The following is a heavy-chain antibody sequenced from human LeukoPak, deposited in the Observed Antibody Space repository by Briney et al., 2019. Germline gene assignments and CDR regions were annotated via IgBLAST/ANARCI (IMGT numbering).Heavy chain of an antibody. D-gene: IGHD1-1*01. V-gene: IGHV3-21*01. CDR1: GFTFSSYS. CDR3: ARGGPTTSNQLGY. CDR2: ISSSSSYI. J-gene: IGHJ4*02. Sequence: AGGSLRLSCAASGFTFSSYSMNWVRQAPGKGPEWVSSISSSSSYIYYADSVKGRFTISRDNAKNSLYLQMNSLRAEDTAVYYCARGGPTTSNQLGYWGQGTLVTVSS.